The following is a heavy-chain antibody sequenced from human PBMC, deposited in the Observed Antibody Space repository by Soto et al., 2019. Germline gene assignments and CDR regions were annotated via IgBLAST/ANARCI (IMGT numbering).Heavy chain of an antibody. CDR1: GFTFSSYS. CDR3: ARDRGDYAGLVPYSFDH. D-gene: IGHD4-17*01. J-gene: IGHJ4*02. CDR2: ISSRSRSI. Sequence: EVQLVESGGGLVKPGGSLRLSCAASGFTFSSYSMHWVRQAPGQGLEWVSSISSRSRSIYYADSQKGRFTISRDNTKNSLYLQMNNLRAEDTAVYYCARDRGDYAGLVPYSFDHWGQGTLVTVSS. V-gene: IGHV3-21*01.